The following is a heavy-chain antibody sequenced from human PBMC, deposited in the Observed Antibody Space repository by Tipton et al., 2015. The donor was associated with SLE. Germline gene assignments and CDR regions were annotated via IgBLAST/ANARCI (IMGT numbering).Heavy chain of an antibody. J-gene: IGHJ4*02. Sequence: PGLVKPSETLSLTCTVSGGSISSHYWSWLRQAPGKGLEWIGYISNSETTNYNPSLKSRVTISVDTSKNQFSLKLRSVTAADTAVYYCAGAWQGYCSGGTCYVLDYWGQGTLVTVSS. D-gene: IGHD2-15*01. CDR1: GGSISSHY. V-gene: IGHV4-59*11. CDR3: AGAWQGYCSGGTCYVLDY. CDR2: ISNSETT.